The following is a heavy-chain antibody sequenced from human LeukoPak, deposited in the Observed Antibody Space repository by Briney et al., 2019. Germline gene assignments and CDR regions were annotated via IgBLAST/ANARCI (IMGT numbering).Heavy chain of an antibody. V-gene: IGHV3-74*01. D-gene: IGHD4/OR15-4a*01. CDR2: INSDGSST. J-gene: IGHJ4*02. Sequence: GGSLRLSCAASGFTFSSYWMHWVRQGPGKGLVWVSRINSDGSSTSYADSVKGRFTISRDNAKNTLYLQMNSLRAEDTAVYYCARRAGAYSHPYDYWGQGTLVTVSS. CDR3: ARRAGAYSHPYDY. CDR1: GFTFSSYW.